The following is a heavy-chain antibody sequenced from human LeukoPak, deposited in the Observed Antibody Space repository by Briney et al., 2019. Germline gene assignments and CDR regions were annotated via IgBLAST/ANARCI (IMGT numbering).Heavy chain of an antibody. D-gene: IGHD6-19*01. J-gene: IGHJ6*02. V-gene: IGHV4-31*03. Sequence: SETLSLTCTVSGDSISNSEDHWTWIRQHPGKGLEWIGYTSNSGYPDSNPALKSRLTISLDTSQNQVSLRLGSVTVADTAVYYCARDRPAYSNGRAYGMDVWGQGTTVTVSS. CDR2: TSNSGYP. CDR3: ARDRPAYSNGRAYGMDV. CDR1: GDSISNSEDH.